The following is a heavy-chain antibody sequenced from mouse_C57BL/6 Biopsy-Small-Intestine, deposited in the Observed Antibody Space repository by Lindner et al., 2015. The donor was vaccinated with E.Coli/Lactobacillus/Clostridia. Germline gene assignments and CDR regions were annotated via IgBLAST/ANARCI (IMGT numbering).Heavy chain of an antibody. Sequence: VQLQESGPGMVKPSQSLSLTCTVTGYSITSGYDWHWIRHFPGNKLEWMGYISYSGSTNYNPSLKSRISITHDTSKNHFFLKLSSVTTEDTATYYCARGYYGSRYGYYFDYWGQGTTLTVSS. J-gene: IGHJ2*01. CDR1: GYSITSGYD. CDR2: ISYSGST. V-gene: IGHV3-1*01. CDR3: ARGYYGSRYGYYFDY. D-gene: IGHD1-1*01.